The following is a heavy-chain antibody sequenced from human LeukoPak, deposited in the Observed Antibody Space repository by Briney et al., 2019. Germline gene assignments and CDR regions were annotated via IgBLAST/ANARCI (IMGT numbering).Heavy chain of an antibody. CDR2: IYQSGST. D-gene: IGHD2-15*01. Sequence: SETLSLTCAVSGGSISSGGYSWSWIRQPPGKGLEWIGHIYQSGSTYYNPSLKSRVTISEDRSKNQFSLQLSSVTAADTAMYYCARQGGYLDYWGQGILVTVSS. V-gene: IGHV4-30-2*01. CDR1: GGSISSGGYS. CDR3: ARQGGYLDY. J-gene: IGHJ4*02.